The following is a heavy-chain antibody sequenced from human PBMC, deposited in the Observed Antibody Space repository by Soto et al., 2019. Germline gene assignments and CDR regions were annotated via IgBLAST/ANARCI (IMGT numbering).Heavy chain of an antibody. D-gene: IGHD6-19*01. Sequence: QVQLEESGGNVVQPGRSLRLSCAASGFSFSDYGMHWVRQAPGKGLESEALLSYDGDKEYYADSVKGRFTISRDNSKNTVFLQMNSLRPEDTAVYYCGKDLMGEQWLGVMHYWGQGTLVTVSS. J-gene: IGHJ4*02. CDR2: LSYDGDKE. CDR3: GKDLMGEQWLGVMHY. V-gene: IGHV3-30*18. CDR1: GFSFSDYG.